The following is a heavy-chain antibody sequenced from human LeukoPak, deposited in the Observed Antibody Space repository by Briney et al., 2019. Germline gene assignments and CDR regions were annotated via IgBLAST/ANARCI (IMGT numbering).Heavy chain of an antibody. CDR1: GFTVSSSY. CDR3: ARDYYDSSGYRTPFDY. D-gene: IGHD3-22*01. CDR2: IYSGGTT. V-gene: IGHV3-53*04. Sequence: GGSLRLSCAASGFTVSSSYMNWVRQAPGKGLEWVSVIYSGGTTYYADSVKGRFTISRHNSKNTLYLQMNSLRAEDTALYYCARDYYDSSGYRTPFDYWGQGTLVTVSS. J-gene: IGHJ4*02.